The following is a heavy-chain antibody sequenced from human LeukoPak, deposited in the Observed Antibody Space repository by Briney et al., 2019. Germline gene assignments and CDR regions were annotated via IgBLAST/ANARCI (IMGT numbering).Heavy chain of an antibody. V-gene: IGHV3-30*03. CDR2: ISSDETNI. Sequence: PGRSLTLSCATSGFTFSNYGMHWVRQAPGKGLEWVAVISSDETNIRYGDSVKGRFTVSRDNAKNTLYLQMNSLRAEDTAVYYCARKAGGYSYGPLDYWGQGTLVTVSS. D-gene: IGHD5-18*01. CDR1: GFTFSNYG. J-gene: IGHJ4*02. CDR3: ARKAGGYSYGPLDY.